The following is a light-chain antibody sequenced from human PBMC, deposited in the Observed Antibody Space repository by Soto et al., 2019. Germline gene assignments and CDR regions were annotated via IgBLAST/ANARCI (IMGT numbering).Light chain of an antibody. CDR3: CSYAGTSTV. J-gene: IGLJ3*02. V-gene: IGLV2-23*01. CDR1: SSDVGSYNL. Sequence: QSVLTQPASVSGSPGQSITISCTGNSSDVGSYNLVSWYQQHPGKAPKLIIYDDNKRPSRVSNLFSGSKSGNTASLTISGLQAEDEADYYCCSYAGTSTVFGGGTKVTVL. CDR2: DDN.